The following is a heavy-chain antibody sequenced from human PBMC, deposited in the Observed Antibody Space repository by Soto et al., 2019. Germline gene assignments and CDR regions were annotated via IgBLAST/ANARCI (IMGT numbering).Heavy chain of an antibody. CDR1: GYTFTSYG. D-gene: IGHD3-16*01. CDR2: ISAYNGNT. Sequence: GASVKVSCKASGYTFTSYGSSWVRQAPGQGLEWMGWISAYNGNTNYAQKLQGRVTMTTDTSTSTAYMELRSLRSDFTAVYSCARRRLRGLSFDYRGQGTLVTVSS. V-gene: IGHV1-18*01. CDR3: ARRRLRGLSFDY. J-gene: IGHJ4*02.